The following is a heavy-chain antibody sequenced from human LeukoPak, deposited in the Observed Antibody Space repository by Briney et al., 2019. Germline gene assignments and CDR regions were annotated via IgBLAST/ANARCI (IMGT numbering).Heavy chain of an antibody. J-gene: IGHJ6*03. CDR2: IRTVGSNK. V-gene: IGHV3-30*02. CDR1: GFTFSSYG. D-gene: IGHD2-15*01. Sequence: GGSLRLSCAASGFTFSSYGMRWVRQAPGEGLEWVAFIRTVGSNKYYAESVKGRFNISRENSKNTLYLQMNSLRAEDTAVYYCAKDRGYCSGGSCYRLDYYYYMDVWGKGTTVTVSS. CDR3: AKDRGYCSGGSCYRLDYYYYMDV.